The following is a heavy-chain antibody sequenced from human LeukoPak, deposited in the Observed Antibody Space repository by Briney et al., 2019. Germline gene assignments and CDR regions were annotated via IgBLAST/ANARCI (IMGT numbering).Heavy chain of an antibody. CDR3: AELGITMIGGV. D-gene: IGHD3-10*02. Sequence: GGSLRLSCAASGFTFSKYAMTWVRQAPGKGLEWVSVIYSGGSTYYADSVKGRFTISRDNAKNSLYLQMNSLRAEDTAVYYCAELGITMIGGVWGKGTTVTISS. J-gene: IGHJ6*04. V-gene: IGHV3-23*03. CDR1: GFTFSKYA. CDR2: IYSGGST.